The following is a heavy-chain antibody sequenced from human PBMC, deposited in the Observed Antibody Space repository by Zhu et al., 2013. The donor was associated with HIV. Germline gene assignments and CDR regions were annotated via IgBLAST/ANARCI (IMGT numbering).Heavy chain of an antibody. J-gene: IGHJ2*01. CDR3: ARTPVLMVYARSYWYFDL. CDR1: GYTFTGYY. CDR2: INPNSGGT. V-gene: IGHV1-2*04. D-gene: IGHD2-8*01. Sequence: QVQLVQSGAEVKKPGASVKVSCKASGYTFTGYYMHWVRQAPGQGLEWMGWINPNSGGTNYAQKFQGWVTMTRDTSISTAYMELSRLRSDDTAVYYCARTPVLMVYARSYWYFDLWGRGTLVTVSS.